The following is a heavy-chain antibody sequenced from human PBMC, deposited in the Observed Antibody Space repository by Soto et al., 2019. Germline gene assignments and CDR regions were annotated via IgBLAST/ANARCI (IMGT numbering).Heavy chain of an antibody. Sequence: QVQLVQSGAEVKKPGASVKVSCKASGYTFTSYAMHWVRQAPGQRREWMGWINAGNGNTKYSQKFQGRVTITRNTSASTAYMELSSLRSEDTAVYYCARVIGGWYYFAYWGQGPLVTVSS. CDR1: GYTFTSYA. J-gene: IGHJ4*02. CDR3: ARVIGGWYYFAY. CDR2: INAGNGNT. V-gene: IGHV1-3*01. D-gene: IGHD6-19*01.